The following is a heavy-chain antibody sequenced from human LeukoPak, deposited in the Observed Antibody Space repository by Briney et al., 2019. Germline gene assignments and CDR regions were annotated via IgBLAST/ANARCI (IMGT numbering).Heavy chain of an antibody. CDR2: IWYDGSNK. CDR1: GFTFSSYG. V-gene: IGHV3-33*01. D-gene: IGHD3-22*01. Sequence: GSLRLSCAASGFTFSSYGMHWVRQAPGKGLEWVAIIWYDGSNKYYADSVKGRFTISRDNSKNTLYLQMNSLRAEDTAVYYCARGVMYYDSSGYLFDYWGQGILVTVSS. J-gene: IGHJ4*02. CDR3: ARGVMYYDSSGYLFDY.